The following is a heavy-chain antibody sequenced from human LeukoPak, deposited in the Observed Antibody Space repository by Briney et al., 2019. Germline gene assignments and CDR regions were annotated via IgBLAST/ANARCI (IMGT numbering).Heavy chain of an antibody. CDR3: ARFRDCGGDCYFLAY. Sequence: ASETLSLTCSVSGGSLSSYYWSWIRQPPGKGLEWMGNIYYSGSTNYNPPLRSRVTISIDTSKNQFSLRLSSVTAADTAVYYCARFRDCGGDCYFLAYWGQGTLVTVSS. CDR1: GGSLSSYY. V-gene: IGHV4-59*01. CDR2: IYYSGST. D-gene: IGHD2-21*02. J-gene: IGHJ4*02.